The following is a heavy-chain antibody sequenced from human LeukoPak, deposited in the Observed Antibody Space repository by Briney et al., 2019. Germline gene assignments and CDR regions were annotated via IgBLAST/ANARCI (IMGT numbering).Heavy chain of an antibody. D-gene: IGHD1-14*01. CDR2: VSNDGRDK. Sequence: GGSLRLSCAASGFTFSSFDMHWVRQAPGKGLEWVAVVSNDGRDKHYADSEKGRFTISRDNSENTLYLQMNTLRAEDTAVYYCARDRNSPAKYYFDYWGQGTLVTVSS. CDR3: ARDRNSPAKYYFDY. J-gene: IGHJ4*02. CDR1: GFTFSSFD. V-gene: IGHV3-30*06.